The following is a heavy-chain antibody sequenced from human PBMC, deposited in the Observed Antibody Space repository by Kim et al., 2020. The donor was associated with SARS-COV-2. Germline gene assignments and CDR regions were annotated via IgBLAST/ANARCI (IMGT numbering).Heavy chain of an antibody. J-gene: IGHJ4*02. CDR2: INSDGGTT. V-gene: IGHV3-74*01. CDR1: GFTFSSYW. CDR3: ASRRYTGTYYYFDY. Sequence: GGSLRLSCAASGFTFSSYWMHWVRQAPGKGLVWVSRINSDGGTTSYADSVKCRFTLSRDNDKSTLYLQMNSLRAEDTAVYYCASRRYTGTYYYFDYWGQGTLVTVSS. D-gene: IGHD1-26*01.